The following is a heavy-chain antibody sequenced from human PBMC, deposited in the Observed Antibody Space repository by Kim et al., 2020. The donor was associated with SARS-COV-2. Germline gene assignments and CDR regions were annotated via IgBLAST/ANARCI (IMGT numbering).Heavy chain of an antibody. CDR2: IIPIFGTA. D-gene: IGHD6-13*01. V-gene: IGHV1-69*13. CDR1: GGTFSSYA. J-gene: IGHJ6*02. CDR3: ARSDGQIAGLYGDQRYYYGMDV. Sequence: SVKVSCKASGGTFSSYAISWVRQAPGQGLEWMGGIIPIFGTANYAQKFQGRVTITADESTSTAYMELSSLRSEDTAVYYCARSDGQIAGLYGDQRYYYGMDVWGQGTTVTVSS.